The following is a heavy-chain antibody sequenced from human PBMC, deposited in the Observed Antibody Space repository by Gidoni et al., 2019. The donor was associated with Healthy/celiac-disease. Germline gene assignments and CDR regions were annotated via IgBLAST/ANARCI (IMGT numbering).Heavy chain of an antibody. Sequence: EVQLLESGGGLVQPGGSLRLSCAASGFTFSSYAMGWVRQAPGKGLAWVSAISGSGGSTYYADSVKGRFTISRDNSKNTLYLQMNSLRAEDTAVYYCAKNGGYSGYGDFDYWGQGTLVTVSS. CDR3: AKNGGYSGYGDFDY. D-gene: IGHD5-12*01. CDR2: ISGSGGST. V-gene: IGHV3-23*01. J-gene: IGHJ4*02. CDR1: GFTFSSYA.